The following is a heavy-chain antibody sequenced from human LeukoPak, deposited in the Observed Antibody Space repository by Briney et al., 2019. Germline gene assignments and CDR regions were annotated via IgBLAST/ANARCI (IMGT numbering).Heavy chain of an antibody. CDR1: GFTFSSYW. CDR3: AGDYYGSGTRVDY. V-gene: IGHV3-74*01. J-gene: IGHJ4*02. Sequence: GGSLRLSCAASGFTFSSYWMHWVRQAPGKGLEWVSRINNDGSSTTYEDYVKGRFTISRDNAKNTLYLQMNSLRAEDTAVYYCAGDYYGSGTRVDYWGQGTLVTVSS. CDR2: INNDGSST. D-gene: IGHD3-10*01.